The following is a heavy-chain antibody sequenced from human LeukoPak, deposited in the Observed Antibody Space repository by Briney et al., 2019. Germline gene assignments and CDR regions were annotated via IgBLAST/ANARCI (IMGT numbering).Heavy chain of an antibody. V-gene: IGHV4-34*01. J-gene: IGHJ6*03. D-gene: IGHD5-12*01. CDR2: INHSGST. CDR3: ARARVATTRDYYYMDV. Sequence: SETLSLTCAVYGGSFSGYYWSWIRQPPGRGLEWIGEINHSGSTNYNPSLKSRVTISVDTSKNQFSLKLSSVTAADTAVYYCARARVATTRDYYYMDVWGKGTTVTVSS. CDR1: GGSFSGYY.